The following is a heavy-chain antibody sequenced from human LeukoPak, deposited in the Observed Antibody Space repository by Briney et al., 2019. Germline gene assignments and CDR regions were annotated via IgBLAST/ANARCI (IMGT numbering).Heavy chain of an antibody. CDR2: ITASGGST. Sequence: GGSLRLSCAASGFTFSSYAMSWVRQAPGKALEWVSAITASGGSTYYADSVKGRFTISRDNSKNTLYLQMNRLRAEDTAVYYCPSGSADYWGQGTLVTVSS. CDR3: PSGSADY. V-gene: IGHV3-23*01. D-gene: IGHD1-26*01. J-gene: IGHJ4*02. CDR1: GFTFSSYA.